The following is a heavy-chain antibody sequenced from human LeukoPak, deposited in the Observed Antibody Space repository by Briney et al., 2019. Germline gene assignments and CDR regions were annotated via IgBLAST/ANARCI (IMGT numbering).Heavy chain of an antibody. CDR2: INPSGGST. CDR3: ARDPRSSGTYYGLLQH. D-gene: IGHD1-26*01. V-gene: IGHV1-46*01. CDR1: GGTFSSYA. Sequence: GASVNVSCKASGGTFSSYAISWVRQAPGQGLEWMGIINPSGGSTSYAQKFQGRVTMTRDMSTSTVYMELSSLRSEDTAVYYCARDPRSSGTYYGLLQHWGQGTLVTVSS. J-gene: IGHJ1*01.